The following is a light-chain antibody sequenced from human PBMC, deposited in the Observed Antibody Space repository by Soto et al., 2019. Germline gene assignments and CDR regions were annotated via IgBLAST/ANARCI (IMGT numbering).Light chain of an antibody. CDR1: SSNIGAGYH. CDR2: GDS. Sequence: QSVLTQPPSVSGAPGQRVTISCTGSSSNIGAGYHVHWYQQLPGAAPKLLIFGDSNRPSGVPDRFSGSKSGTSADLAITGLQADDEADYYCQSSDSRLSGSDVFGTGTKLTVL. CDR3: QSSDSRLSGSDV. J-gene: IGLJ1*01. V-gene: IGLV1-40*01.